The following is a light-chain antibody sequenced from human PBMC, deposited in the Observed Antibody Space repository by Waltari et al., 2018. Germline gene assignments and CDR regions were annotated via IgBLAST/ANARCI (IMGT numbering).Light chain of an antibody. CDR3: QQYSSYSALT. CDR2: KAS. CDR1: QSISSW. Sequence: DIQMTQSPSTLSASVGDRVTITCRASQSISSWLAWYQQKPGKAPKVLIHKASSLASGVPSRFSGRGSGTEFTLTISSLQPDDFATYYCQQYSSYSALTFGGGTKVEIK. V-gene: IGKV1-5*03. J-gene: IGKJ4*01.